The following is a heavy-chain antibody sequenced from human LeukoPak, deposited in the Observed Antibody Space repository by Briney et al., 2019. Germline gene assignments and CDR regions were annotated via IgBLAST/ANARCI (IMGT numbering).Heavy chain of an antibody. J-gene: IGHJ3*02. Sequence: ASVKVSCKAPGGTFSSYAISWVRQAPGQGHEWMGRIIPIFGTANYAQKFQGRVTITTDESTSTAYMELSSLRSEDTAVYYCAREIPLIIAETPKDAFDIWGQGTMVTVSS. CDR2: IIPIFGTA. CDR1: GGTFSSYA. CDR3: AREIPLIIAETPKDAFDI. D-gene: IGHD6-13*01. V-gene: IGHV1-69*05.